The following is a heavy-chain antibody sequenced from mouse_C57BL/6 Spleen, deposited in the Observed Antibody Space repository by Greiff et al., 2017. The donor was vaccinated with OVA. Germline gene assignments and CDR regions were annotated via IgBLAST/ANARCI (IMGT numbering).Heavy chain of an antibody. CDR3: ARQNGSSYDY. CDR1: GFTFSSYG. CDR2: ISSGGSYT. J-gene: IGHJ2*01. D-gene: IGHD1-1*01. V-gene: IGHV5-6*01. Sequence: EVQVVESGEDLVKPGGSLKLSCAASGFTFSSYGMSWVRQTPDKRLEWVATISSGGSYTYYPDSVKGRFTISRDNAKNTLYLQMRSLKSEDTAMYYCARQNGSSYDYWGQGTTLTVSS.